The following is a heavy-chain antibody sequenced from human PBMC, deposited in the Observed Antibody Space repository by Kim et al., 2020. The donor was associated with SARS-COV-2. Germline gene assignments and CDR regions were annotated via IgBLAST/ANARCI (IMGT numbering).Heavy chain of an antibody. CDR3: ARPGAMGAAAVYYGMDV. Sequence: VKGRFTISRDNSKNTLYLQMNSLRAEDTAVYYCARPGAMGAAAVYYGMDVWGQGTTVTVSS. V-gene: IGHV3-30*07. J-gene: IGHJ6*02. D-gene: IGHD6-13*01.